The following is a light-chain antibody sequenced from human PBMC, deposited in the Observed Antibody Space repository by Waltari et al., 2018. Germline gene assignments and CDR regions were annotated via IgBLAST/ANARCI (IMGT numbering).Light chain of an antibody. CDR2: EVS. J-gene: IGLJ3*02. CDR3: SSYTSSSTWV. Sequence: QSALTQPASVSGSPGPSLTISCTGTSSHFGGYNYVSWYLQPPGKAPQLMINEVSNRPSGVSNRFSGSKSGNTASLTISGLQAEDEADYYCSSYTSSSTWVFGGGTKLTVL. CDR1: SSHFGGYNY. V-gene: IGLV2-14*01.